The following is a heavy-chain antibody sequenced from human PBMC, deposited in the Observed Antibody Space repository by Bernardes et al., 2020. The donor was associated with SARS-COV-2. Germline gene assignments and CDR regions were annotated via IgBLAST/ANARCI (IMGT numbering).Heavy chain of an antibody. Sequence: ASVNVSCKASVYTFTSNDINWVRQAPGQGLEWMGLMNPKSGNTDSAQKLQGRVTFTRNTSLSTAYMGLSSLRSEDTAVYYCVRGGGDKGARRALDSWGQGALGTVSS. J-gene: IGHJ4*02. CDR2: MNPKSGNT. CDR1: VYTFTSND. V-gene: IGHV1-8*01. D-gene: IGHD6-6*01. CDR3: VRGGGDKGARRALDS.